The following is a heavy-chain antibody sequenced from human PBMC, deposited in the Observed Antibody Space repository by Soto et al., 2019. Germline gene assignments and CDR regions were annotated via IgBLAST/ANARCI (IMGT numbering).Heavy chain of an antibody. CDR3: ARDLYSSSARYFDY. CDR1: GFTFSSYS. D-gene: IGHD6-6*01. J-gene: IGHJ4*02. CDR2: ISSSSSYI. Sequence: EVQLVESGGGLVKPGGSLRLSCAASGFTFSSYSMNWVRQAPGKVLEWVSSISSSSSYIYYSDSVKGRVTISRDNAKNSLYLQMNSLRAEDTAVYYCARDLYSSSARYFDYWGQGTLVTVSS. V-gene: IGHV3-21*01.